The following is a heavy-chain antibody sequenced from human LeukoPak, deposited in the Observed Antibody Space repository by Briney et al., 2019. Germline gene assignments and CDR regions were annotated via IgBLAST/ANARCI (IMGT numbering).Heavy chain of an antibody. CDR1: GFTFNTYS. CDR3: ARGRRDGYNLLDAFDI. J-gene: IGHJ3*02. CDR2: ISTSSIYI. V-gene: IGHV3-21*01. Sequence: GGSLRLSCAASGFTFNTYSMNWVRQAPGKGLEWVSSISTSSIYIYYADSLKGRFTISRDNAKNSLFLQMNSLRAEDTAVYYCARGRRDGYNLLDAFDIWGQGTVVTVSS. D-gene: IGHD5-24*01.